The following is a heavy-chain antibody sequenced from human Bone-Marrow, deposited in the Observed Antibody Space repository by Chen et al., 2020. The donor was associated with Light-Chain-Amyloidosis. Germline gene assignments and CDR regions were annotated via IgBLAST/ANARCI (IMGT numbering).Heavy chain of an antibody. CDR1: GFTFSSYG. V-gene: IGHV3-33*01. Sequence: QVQLVESGGGVVQPGRSLRLSCAASGFTFSSYGMHWVRQAPGKGLEWVAVIWYDGSNKYYADSVKGRFTISRDNSKNTLYLQMNSLRAEDTAVYYCARDSAMVRGVPRYYFDYWGQGTLVTVSS. J-gene: IGHJ4*02. D-gene: IGHD3-10*01. CDR2: IWYDGSNK. CDR3: ARDSAMVRGVPRYYFDY.